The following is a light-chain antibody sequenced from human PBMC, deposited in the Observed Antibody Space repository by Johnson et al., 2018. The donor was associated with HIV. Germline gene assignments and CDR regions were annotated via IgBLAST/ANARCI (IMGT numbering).Light chain of an antibody. CDR3: GTWDSSLSAWFYV. CDR2: DDI. J-gene: IGLJ1*01. Sequence: QSVLTQPPSVSAAPGQKVTISCSGIGSNIGDNYVSWYQHLPGTAPRLLIYDDIKRPSGIPDRFSGSKSGTSATLGITGLQPGDEADYYCGTWDSSLSAWFYVFGTGTKVTVL. CDR1: GSNIGDNY. V-gene: IGLV1-51*01.